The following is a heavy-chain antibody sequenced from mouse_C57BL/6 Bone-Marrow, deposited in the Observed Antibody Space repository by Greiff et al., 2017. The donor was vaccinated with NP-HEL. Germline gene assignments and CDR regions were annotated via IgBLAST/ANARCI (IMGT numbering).Heavy chain of an antibody. J-gene: IGHJ1*03. CDR1: GYTFTSYW. Sequence: QVQLQQPGAELVKPGASVKLSCKASGYTFTSYWMQWVKQRPGQGLEWIGEIDPSDSYTNYNQKFKGKATLTVDTSSSTAYMQLSSLTSEDSAVYYCARKLYYGSSYGYWYFDVWGTGTTVTVSS. D-gene: IGHD1-1*01. V-gene: IGHV1-50*01. CDR3: ARKLYYGSSYGYWYFDV. CDR2: IDPSDSYT.